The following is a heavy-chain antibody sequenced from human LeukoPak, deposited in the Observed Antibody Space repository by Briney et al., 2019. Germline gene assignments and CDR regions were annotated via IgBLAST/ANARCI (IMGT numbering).Heavy chain of an antibody. V-gene: IGHV3-23*01. Sequence: GSLRLSCAASGFTFSNCAMNWVRQAPGKGLEWVSTISDGGGSTDFADSVKGRFTISRGNSKNTLYLQMNSLRVEDTAVYYCAKSPGSGWSVNYFDYWGQGTLVTVSS. D-gene: IGHD6-19*01. CDR1: GFTFSNCA. CDR3: AKSPGSGWSVNYFDY. J-gene: IGHJ4*02. CDR2: ISDGGGST.